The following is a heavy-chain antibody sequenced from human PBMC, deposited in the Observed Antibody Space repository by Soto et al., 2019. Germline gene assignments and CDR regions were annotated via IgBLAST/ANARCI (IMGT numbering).Heavy chain of an antibody. D-gene: IGHD2-2*01. CDR3: ARACSSNSCYDVFDY. J-gene: IGHJ4*02. V-gene: IGHV4-4*07. CDR1: GGSISSYY. Sequence: SETLSLTCTVSGGSISSYYWSWIRQPAGKGLEWIGRIYTSGSTSYNPSLKSRVTMSVDTSKSQFSLKLSSVTAADTAVYYCARACSSNSCYDVFDYWGQGTLVTVSS. CDR2: IYTSGST.